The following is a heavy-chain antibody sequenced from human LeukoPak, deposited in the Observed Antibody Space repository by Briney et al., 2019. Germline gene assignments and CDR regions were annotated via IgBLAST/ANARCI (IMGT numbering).Heavy chain of an antibody. CDR1: RFTFSSYS. CDR2: ISSSSSYI. D-gene: IGHD3-10*01. CDR3: AIDYGSGSYYNYNYYYYYMDV. V-gene: IGHV3-21*04. Sequence: GGSLRLSCAASRFTFSSYSMNWVRQAPGKGLEWVSSISSSSSYIYYADSVKGRFTISRDNAKNTLYLQMNSLRAEDTAVYYCAIDYGSGSYYNYNYYYYYMDVWGKGTTVTVSS. J-gene: IGHJ6*03.